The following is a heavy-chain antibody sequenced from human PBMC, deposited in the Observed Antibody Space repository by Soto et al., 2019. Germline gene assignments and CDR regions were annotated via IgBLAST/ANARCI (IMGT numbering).Heavy chain of an antibody. Sequence: QLQLLESGPGLVKASETLSLTCSVSGGSISTSRSYWAWIRQPPGKGLEWLANIFYSGSTFYNPSLASRVSVSVDTSKNYFSLKLRSVTAADTAVYYCARQPTTGDTDLWFDPWGQGPLVTVSS. D-gene: IGHD2-21*01. CDR1: GGSISTSRSY. V-gene: IGHV4-39*01. CDR3: ARQPTTGDTDLWFDP. CDR2: IFYSGST. J-gene: IGHJ5*02.